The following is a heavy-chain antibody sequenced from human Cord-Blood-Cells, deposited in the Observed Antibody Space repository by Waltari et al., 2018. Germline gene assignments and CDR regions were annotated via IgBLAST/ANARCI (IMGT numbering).Heavy chain of an antibody. V-gene: IGHV3-23*01. CDR1: GITFSRYA. Sequence: EVQLLESGGGLVQPGGSLRLSCAASGITFSRYAMSWVRQAPGKGLEWVSAISDSGGSTNHADTLRGRFTNPRANDQNSLYAEMNSLRSEDRAVYYCAKDLNIAAACTSELDYWGQGTLVTVSS. J-gene: IGHJ4*01. D-gene: IGHD6-13*01. CDR2: ISDSGGST. CDR3: AKDLNIAAACTSELDY.